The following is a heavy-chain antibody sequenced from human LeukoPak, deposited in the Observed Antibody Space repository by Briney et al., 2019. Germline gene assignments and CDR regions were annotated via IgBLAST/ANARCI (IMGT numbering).Heavy chain of an antibody. D-gene: IGHD6-6*01. CDR3: ARGYSSSYRIDD. CDR1: GYTFNSYY. CDR2: INPSGGTT. Sequence: ASVKVSCKTSGYTFNSYYMHWVRQAPGQGLEGMGIINPSGGTTSDAQRFQGRVTMTRDMSTSRVYVERGSLRSEDTAVYYCARGYSSSYRIDDWGRGTLVTVSS. V-gene: IGHV1-46*02. J-gene: IGHJ4*02.